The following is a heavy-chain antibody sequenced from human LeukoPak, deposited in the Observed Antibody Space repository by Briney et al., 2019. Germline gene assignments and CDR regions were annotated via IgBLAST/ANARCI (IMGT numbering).Heavy chain of an antibody. CDR3: AGVGGPGGYYYYGMDV. CDR2: ISSSSSYI. D-gene: IGHD3-3*01. J-gene: IGHJ6*02. CDR1: GFTFSSYS. V-gene: IGHV3-21*01. Sequence: GGSLRLSCAASGFTFSSYSMNWVRQAPGKGLEWVSSISSSSSYIYYADSVKGRFTISRDNAKNSLYLQMNSLRAEDTAVYYCAGVGGPGGYYYYGMDVWAQGPTVTASS.